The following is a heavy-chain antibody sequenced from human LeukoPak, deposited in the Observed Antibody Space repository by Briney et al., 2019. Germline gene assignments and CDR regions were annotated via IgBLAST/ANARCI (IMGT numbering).Heavy chain of an antibody. CDR2: IYYSGST. Sequence: SETLSLTCTVSGGSISSYYWSWIRQPPGKGLEWIGYIYYSGSTNYNPSLKSRVTISVDTSKNQFSLKLSSVTAADTAVYYCARDTLDYGDSREYGGYYYGMDVWGQGTTVTVSS. CDR3: ARDTLDYGDSREYGGYYYGMDV. CDR1: GGSISSYY. V-gene: IGHV4-59*01. J-gene: IGHJ6*02. D-gene: IGHD4-17*01.